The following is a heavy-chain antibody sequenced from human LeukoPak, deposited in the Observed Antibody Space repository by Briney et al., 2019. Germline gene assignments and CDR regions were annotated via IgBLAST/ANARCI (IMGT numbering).Heavy chain of an antibody. CDR1: GFTFSSYW. V-gene: IGHV3-74*01. Sequence: GGSLRLSCAASGFTFSSYWMHLVRQAPGKGLMWVSRSKSDGSETSYADSVKGRFTISRDNARNTLYLQMNSLRPEDTAIYYCASDRVFYGLDVWGQGTTVTVSS. CDR2: SKSDGSET. J-gene: IGHJ6*02. CDR3: ASDRVFYGLDV.